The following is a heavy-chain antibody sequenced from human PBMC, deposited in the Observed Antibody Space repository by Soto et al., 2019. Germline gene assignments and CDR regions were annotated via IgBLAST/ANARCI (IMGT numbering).Heavy chain of an antibody. CDR1: GYTFTGYY. V-gene: IGHV1-2*02. Sequence: ASVKVSCKXSGYTFTGYYMHWVRQAPGQGLEWMGWINPNSGGTNYAQKFQGRVTMTRDTSISTAYMELSRLRSDDTAVYYCARVPYFWSGYYSGAHFDYWGQGTLVTVSS. CDR2: INPNSGGT. D-gene: IGHD3-3*01. J-gene: IGHJ4*02. CDR3: ARVPYFWSGYYSGAHFDY.